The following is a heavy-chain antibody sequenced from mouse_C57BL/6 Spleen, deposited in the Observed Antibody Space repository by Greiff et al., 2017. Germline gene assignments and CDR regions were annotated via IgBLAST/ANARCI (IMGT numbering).Heavy chain of an antibody. D-gene: IGHD2-4*01. CDR2: IYPNNGDT. Sequence: EVQLQQSGPELVKPGASVKLSCKASGYTFTSYGMNWVKQRPGKGLEWIGDIYPNNGDTNYNQKFKGKATLTADKSSSTAYMELRSLTSEDSAVYFCATYTDYGCFAYWGQGTTLTVSS. J-gene: IGHJ3*01. CDR3: ATYTDYGCFAY. V-gene: IGHV1-34*02. CDR1: GYTFTSYG.